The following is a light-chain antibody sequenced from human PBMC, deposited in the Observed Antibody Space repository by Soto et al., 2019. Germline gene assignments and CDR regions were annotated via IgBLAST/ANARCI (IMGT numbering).Light chain of an antibody. CDR2: GAS. Sequence: DIRMTQSPSSLSASVGDRVTITCRASLTIGDSLSWFQQKVGKPPTLLIYGASALQSGVPARFSGSGSGTDFTLTINNMQREDFATYCCQQTYNLPRTFGQGTKVDIK. CDR3: QQTYNLPRT. V-gene: IGKV1-39*01. CDR1: LTIGDS. J-gene: IGKJ1*01.